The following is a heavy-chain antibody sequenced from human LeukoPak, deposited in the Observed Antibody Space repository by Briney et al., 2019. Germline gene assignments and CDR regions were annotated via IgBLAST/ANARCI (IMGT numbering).Heavy chain of an antibody. J-gene: IGHJ6*03. V-gene: IGHV3-20*04. CDR3: ARDGSGSFSGYYYYMDV. Sequence: GGSLRLSCAASGFTFDDYGMSWVRQAPGKGLEWVSGISWNGGSTGYTDSVKGRFTISRDNAKNSLYLQMNSLRAEDTAFYYCARDGSGSFSGYYYYMDVWGKGTTVTVSS. D-gene: IGHD1-26*01. CDR1: GFTFDDYG. CDR2: ISWNGGST.